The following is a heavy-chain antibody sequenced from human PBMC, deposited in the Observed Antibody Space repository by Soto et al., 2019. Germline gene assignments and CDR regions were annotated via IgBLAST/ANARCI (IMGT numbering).Heavy chain of an antibody. CDR3: ASAPLRGFRESYYFDY. Sequence: QVQLVESGGGVVQPGRSLRLSCAASGFTFSSYGMHWVRQAPGKGLEWVAVIWYDGSNKYYADSVKGRFTISRDNSKNTLYLQINSLRAEDTAVYYCASAPLRGFRESYYFDYWGQGTLVTVSS. J-gene: IGHJ4*02. CDR2: IWYDGSNK. CDR1: GFTFSSYG. D-gene: IGHD3-10*01. V-gene: IGHV3-33*01.